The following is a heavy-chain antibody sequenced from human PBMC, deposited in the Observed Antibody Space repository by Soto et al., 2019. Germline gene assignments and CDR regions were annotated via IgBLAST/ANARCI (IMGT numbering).Heavy chain of an antibody. Sequence: PSETLSLTCAVYGGSFSGYYWSWIRQPPGKGLEWIGEINHSGSTNYNPSLKSRVTISVDTSKNQFSLKLSSVTAADTAVYYCARVVGATRYLDYWGQGTLVTVS. CDR1: GGSFSGYY. V-gene: IGHV4-34*01. CDR2: INHSGST. CDR3: ARVVGATRYLDY. D-gene: IGHD1-26*01. J-gene: IGHJ4*02.